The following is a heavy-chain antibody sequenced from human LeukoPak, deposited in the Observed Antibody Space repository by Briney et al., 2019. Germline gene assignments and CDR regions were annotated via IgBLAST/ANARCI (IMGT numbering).Heavy chain of an antibody. CDR3: ARGGQYGSGSYYTYYYYGMDV. CDR1: GGSISSYY. CDR2: IYTSGST. J-gene: IGHJ6*02. D-gene: IGHD3-10*01. V-gene: IGHV4-4*07. Sequence: SETLSLTCTVSGGSISSYYWSWIRQPAGKGLEWIGRIYTSGSTNYNPSLKSRVTMSVDTSKNQFSLKLSSVTAADTDVYYCARGGQYGSGSYYTYYYYGMDVWGQGTTVTVSS.